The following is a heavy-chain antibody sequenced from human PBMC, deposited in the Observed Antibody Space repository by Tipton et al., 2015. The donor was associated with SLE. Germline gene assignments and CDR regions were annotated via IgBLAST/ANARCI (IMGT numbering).Heavy chain of an antibody. J-gene: IGHJ3*02. Sequence: QLVQSGPEVKKPGASVKASCKASGIMFGSSAMQWVRQAPGQRLEWMGWIVLGITNTNYAQKFQERVTITRDMSTSTAYMELSSLRSDDTAVYHCAASTGTVGAFDIWGQGTMVTVSS. CDR3: AASTGTVGAFDI. V-gene: IGHV1-58*02. CDR2: IVLGITNT. CDR1: GIMFGSSA. D-gene: IGHD1-1*01.